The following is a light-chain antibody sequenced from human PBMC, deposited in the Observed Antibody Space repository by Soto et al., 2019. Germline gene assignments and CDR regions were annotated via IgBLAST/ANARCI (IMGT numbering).Light chain of an antibody. V-gene: IGKV1-9*01. CDR1: QGISSY. CDR2: AAS. J-gene: IGKJ3*01. CDR3: QQLNSYPLT. Sequence: IQLTQSPSSLSAFVGDRVTITCRASQGISSYLAWYQQEPGKAPKLLIYAASTLQSGVPSRFSGSGSGTDFTLTISSLQPEDFATYYCQQLNSYPLTFGPGTKVDIK.